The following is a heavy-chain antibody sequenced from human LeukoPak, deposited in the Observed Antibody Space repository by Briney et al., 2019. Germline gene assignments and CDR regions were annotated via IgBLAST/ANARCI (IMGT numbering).Heavy chain of an antibody. CDR2: MYYSGST. CDR1: GDSISGFY. D-gene: IGHD1-26*01. J-gene: IGHJ3*02. CDR3: ARHQWVPAFDI. Sequence: SETLSLTCTVSGDSISGFYWNWIRQPPGKGLEWIGYMYYSGSTNYNPSLKSRVTISVDTSKNQFSLKLSSVTAADTAVYYCARHQWVPAFDIWGQGTMVTVSS. V-gene: IGHV4-59*08.